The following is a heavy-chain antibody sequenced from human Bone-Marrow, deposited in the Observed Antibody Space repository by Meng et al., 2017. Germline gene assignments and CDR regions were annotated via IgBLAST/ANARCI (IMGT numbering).Heavy chain of an antibody. V-gene: IGHV4-34*01. Sequence: QVSLRDWGAGLLNPSETLSLTCVVSGGSFSDYYWSWIRQPPGKGLEWIGEINHSGSTNYNPSLESRATISVDTSQNNLSLKLSSVTAADSAVYYCARGPTTMAHDFDYWGQGTLVTVSS. CDR2: INHSGST. CDR3: ARGPTTMAHDFDY. J-gene: IGHJ4*02. CDR1: GGSFSDYY. D-gene: IGHD4-11*01.